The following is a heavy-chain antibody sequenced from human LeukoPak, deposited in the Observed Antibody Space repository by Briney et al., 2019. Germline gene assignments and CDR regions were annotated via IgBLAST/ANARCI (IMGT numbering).Heavy chain of an antibody. CDR1: GGSINGYY. Sequence: PSETLSLTCTVSGGSINGYYWSWIRQPAGKGLEWIGRIYNSESINYKPSLKSRVTMSIDTSKNQFSLNMNSVTAADTAVYYCARDRSSSYTRDWFDPWGQGALVTVSS. CDR3: ARDRSSSYTRDWFDP. D-gene: IGHD6-13*01. J-gene: IGHJ5*02. CDR2: IYNSESI. V-gene: IGHV4-4*07.